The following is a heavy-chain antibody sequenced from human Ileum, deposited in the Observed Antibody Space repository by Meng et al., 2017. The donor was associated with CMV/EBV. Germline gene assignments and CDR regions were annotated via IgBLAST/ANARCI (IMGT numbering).Heavy chain of an antibody. V-gene: IGHV4-4*02. CDR3: ARCGGWRFDP. D-gene: IGHD3-16*01. CDR2: IYHTGST. J-gene: IGHJ5*02. Sequence: LTCAVSGGSISSSNHWSWVRQPPGKGLEWIGEIYHTGSTNYNPSLKSRVTMSVDKSKNQFSPRLSSVTAADTAVYYCARCGGWRFDPWGQGTLVTVSS. CDR1: GGSISSSNH.